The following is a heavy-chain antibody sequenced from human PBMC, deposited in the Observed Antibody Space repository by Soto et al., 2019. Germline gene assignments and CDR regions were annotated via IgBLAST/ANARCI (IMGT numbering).Heavy chain of an antibody. J-gene: IGHJ4*02. CDR3: AKASLLNIAAPYYFDY. CDR2: ISGSGDST. V-gene: IGHV3-23*01. CDR1: RFTFSSYA. D-gene: IGHD6-13*01. Sequence: EVQLLESGGNLLQPGGSLRLSCAASRFTFSSYAMTWVRQAPEKGLEWVSVISGSGDSTYYADSVKGRFTISRDNSKNTLYLQMNSLRAEDTAVYYCAKASLLNIAAPYYFDYWGQGTLVTVSS.